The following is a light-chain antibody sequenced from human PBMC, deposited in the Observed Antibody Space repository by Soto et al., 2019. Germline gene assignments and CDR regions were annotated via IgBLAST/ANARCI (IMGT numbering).Light chain of an antibody. CDR2: EVS. Sequence: QSALTQPPSASGSPGQSVTISCTGTSSDVGGYNYVSWYQQHPGKAPKLMISEVSKRPSGVPDRFSGSKSGNTASLTVSGLQAEDVADYYCSSFAGINNLVFGGGTNVTVL. CDR3: SSFAGINNLV. CDR1: SSDVGGYNY. J-gene: IGLJ2*01. V-gene: IGLV2-8*01.